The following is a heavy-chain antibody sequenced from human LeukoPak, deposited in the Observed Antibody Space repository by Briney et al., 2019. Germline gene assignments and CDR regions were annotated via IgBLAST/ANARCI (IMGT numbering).Heavy chain of an antibody. J-gene: IGHJ3*02. CDR2: INPNSGGT. CDR3: ARDLWFGELLSDAHAFDI. V-gene: IGHV1-2*02. CDR1: GYTFTGYY. Sequence: ASVKVSCKASGYTFTGYYMHWVRQAPGQGLEWMGWINPNSGGTNYAQKFQGRVTLTRDTSISTAYMELSRLRSDDTAVYYCARDLWFGELLSDAHAFDIWGQGTMVTVSS. D-gene: IGHD3-10*01.